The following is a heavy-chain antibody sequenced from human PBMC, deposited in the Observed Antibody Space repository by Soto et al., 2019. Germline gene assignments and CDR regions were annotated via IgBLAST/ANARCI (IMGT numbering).Heavy chain of an antibody. CDR3: VLPPLDYGGYEGGP. CDR1: GFTFSSYG. CDR2: IWYDGSNK. D-gene: IGHD4-17*01. Sequence: QVQLVESGGGVVQPGRSLRLSCAASGFTFSSYGMHWVRQAPGKGLEWVAVIWYDGSNKYYADSVKGRFTISRDNSKNTLYLQMNSLRAEDTAVYDCVLPPLDYGGYEGGPWGQGTLVTVSS. V-gene: IGHV3-33*01. J-gene: IGHJ5*02.